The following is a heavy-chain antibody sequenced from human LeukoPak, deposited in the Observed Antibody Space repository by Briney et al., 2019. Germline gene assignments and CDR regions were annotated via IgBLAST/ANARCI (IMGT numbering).Heavy chain of an antibody. V-gene: IGHV3-74*01. J-gene: IGHJ4*02. CDR3: AGVPLINFCSSGNCYYYFDY. Sequence: GGSLRLSCAACGFTFSNYWMHWVRQAPGKGLEWVSRIHSDREITSYADSVKGRFTISRDNAKNTLYLQMNSLRAEDTAVYFCAGVPLINFCSSGNCYYYFDYWGQGTLVTVSS. CDR1: GFTFSNYW. CDR2: IHSDREIT. D-gene: IGHD2-15*01.